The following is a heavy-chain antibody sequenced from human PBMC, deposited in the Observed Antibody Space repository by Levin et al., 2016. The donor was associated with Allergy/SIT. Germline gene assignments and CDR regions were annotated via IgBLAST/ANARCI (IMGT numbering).Heavy chain of an antibody. CDR2: IYHSGST. V-gene: IGHV4-30-2*01. CDR3: ARALTTRGYFDY. D-gene: IGHD4-11*01. Sequence: SETLSLTCAVSGGSISSGGYSWSWIRQPPGKGLEWIGYIYHSGSTYYNPSLKSRVTISVDRSKNQFSLKLSSVTAADTAVYYCARALTTRGYFDYWGQGTLATVSS. J-gene: IGHJ4*02. CDR1: GGSISSGGYS.